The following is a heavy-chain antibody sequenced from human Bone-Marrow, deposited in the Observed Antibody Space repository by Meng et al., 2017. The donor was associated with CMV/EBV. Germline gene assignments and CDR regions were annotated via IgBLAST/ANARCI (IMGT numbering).Heavy chain of an antibody. J-gene: IGHJ6*02. CDR3: ARDVRSGYDFWSGYEWGDYYYGMDV. CDR2: IYYSGST. D-gene: IGHD3-3*01. CDR1: GGSVSSGSYY. V-gene: IGHV4-61*01. Sequence: SETLSLTCTVSGGSVSSGSYYWSWIRQPPGKGLEWIGYIYYSGSTNYNPSLKSRVTISVDTSKNQFSLKLSSVTAADTAVYYCARDVRSGYDFWSGYEWGDYYYGMDVWGQGTTVTVSS.